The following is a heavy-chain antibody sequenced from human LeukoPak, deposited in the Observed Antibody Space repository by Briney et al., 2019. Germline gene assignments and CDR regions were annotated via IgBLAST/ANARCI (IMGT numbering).Heavy chain of an antibody. J-gene: IGHJ3*02. CDR2: IKQDGSEK. CDR3: ARDYDAFGI. CDR1: GFTFSSYW. V-gene: IGHV3-7*05. Sequence: GGSLRLSCAVSGFTFSSYWMSWVRQAPGKGLEWVANIKQDGSEKYYVDSVKGRFTISRDNAKNSLYLQMNSLRAEDTAVYYCARDYDAFGIWGQGTMVTVSS.